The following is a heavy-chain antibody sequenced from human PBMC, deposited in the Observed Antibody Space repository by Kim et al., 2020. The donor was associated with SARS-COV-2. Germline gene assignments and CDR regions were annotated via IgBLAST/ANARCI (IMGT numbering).Heavy chain of an antibody. D-gene: IGHD2-2*01. V-gene: IGHV3-15*01. CDR2: IKSKTDGGTT. CDR1: GFTFSNAW. CDR3: TTEGGGYQLLLLDYYYYGMDV. Sequence: GGSLRLSCAASGFTFSNAWMSWVRQAPGKGLEWVGRIKSKTDGGTTDYAAPVKGRFTISRDDSKNTLYLQMNSLKTEDTAVYYCTTEGGGYQLLLLDYYYYGMDVWGQGTTVTVSS. J-gene: IGHJ6*02.